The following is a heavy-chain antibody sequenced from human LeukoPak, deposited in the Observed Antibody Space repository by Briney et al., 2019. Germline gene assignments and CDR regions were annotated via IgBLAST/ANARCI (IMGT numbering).Heavy chain of an antibody. CDR1: GYTFTNYG. CDR2: ISANNGNR. CDR3: ARSWPDHDAFDI. Sequence: VASVKVSCKASGYTFTNYGISWVRQAPGQGLEWMGWISANNGNRNYALKLQDRVSMTTDTSTSTAYMELRSLRSDDTAVYYCARSWPDHDAFDIWGQGTMVTVSS. V-gene: IGHV1-18*01. J-gene: IGHJ3*02. D-gene: IGHD5-12*01.